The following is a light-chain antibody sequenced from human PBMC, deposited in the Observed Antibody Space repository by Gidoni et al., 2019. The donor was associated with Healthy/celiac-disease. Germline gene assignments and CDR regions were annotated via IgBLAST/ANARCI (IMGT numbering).Light chain of an antibody. J-gene: IGKJ1*01. Sequence: EIVLTQSPATLSVSPGERATLPGRASQCVSSHLAWYQQKPGQAPRLLIYGASTWATGIPARFSGSGSGTEFTLTISSLQSEDFAVFYCQQYNNWPPLTFGQGTRVEIK. CDR1: QCVSSH. V-gene: IGKV3D-15*01. CDR2: GAS. CDR3: QQYNNWPPLT.